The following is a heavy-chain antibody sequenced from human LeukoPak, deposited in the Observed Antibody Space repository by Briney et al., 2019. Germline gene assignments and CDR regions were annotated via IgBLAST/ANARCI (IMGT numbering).Heavy chain of an antibody. D-gene: IGHD1-26*01. Sequence: PGGSLRLSCAASGFTFEDHGMNWVRQAPGKGLDWVSGITWNGGSTGYADSVKGRFTISRDNAKNSLYLQMSSLRAEDTALYYCARDRSYGAFASWGQGTLVTVSS. CDR1: GFTFEDHG. J-gene: IGHJ4*02. CDR2: ITWNGGST. CDR3: ARDRSYGAFAS. V-gene: IGHV3-20*04.